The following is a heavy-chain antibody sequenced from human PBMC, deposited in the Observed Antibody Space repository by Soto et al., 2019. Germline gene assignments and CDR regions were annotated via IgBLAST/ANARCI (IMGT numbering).Heavy chain of an antibody. CDR2: IWYDGSKR. CDR3: ASGWGSGLHHSCSDV. V-gene: IGHV3-33*01. Sequence: QEQLVDSGGGVVQPGRSLRLSCAASGFSFRNYGIHWVRQAPGKGLDWVTVIWYDGSKRYYADSVRGRFTISRDNAGNPVHLQMDSLRAEDTAVYYCASGWGSGLHHSCSDVSGQGTKVVVS. D-gene: IGHD3-16*01. J-gene: IGHJ3*01. CDR1: GFSFRNYG.